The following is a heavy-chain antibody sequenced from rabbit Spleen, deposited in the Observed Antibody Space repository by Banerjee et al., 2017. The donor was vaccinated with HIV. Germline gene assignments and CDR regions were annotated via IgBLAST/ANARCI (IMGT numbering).Heavy chain of an antibody. J-gene: IGHJ4*01. CDR1: GFSFTTAYN. Sequence: QSLEESGGDLVKPGASLTLTCTASGFSFTTAYNMYWVRQAPGKGLEWIGTIYAGGSGSTDYASWAKGRFTISRTSSTTVSLKMTSLTAADTATYFCARDLTGVIGWNFNLWGPGTLVTVS. CDR3: ARDLTGVIGWNFNL. D-gene: IGHD1-1*01. CDR2: IYAGGSGST. V-gene: IGHV1S40*01.